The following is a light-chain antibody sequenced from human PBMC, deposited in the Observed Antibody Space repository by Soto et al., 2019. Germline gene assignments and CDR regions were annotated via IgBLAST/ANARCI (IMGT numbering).Light chain of an antibody. V-gene: IGKV1-5*03. Sequence: DIQMTQSPSTLSASVGDRVTITCRASQSISSWLAWYQQKPGKAPKLLIYKASSLESVVPSRFSGSGSGTEFTLTISSLQPDDCTTYYCQQYNSYSYTFGQGTKLEIK. J-gene: IGKJ2*01. CDR2: KAS. CDR3: QQYNSYSYT. CDR1: QSISSW.